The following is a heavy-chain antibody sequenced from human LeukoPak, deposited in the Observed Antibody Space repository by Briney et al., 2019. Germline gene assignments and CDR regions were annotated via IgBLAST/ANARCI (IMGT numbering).Heavy chain of an antibody. Sequence: PGGSLRLSCAASGFTFSSYSMNWVRQAPGKGLEWVSSISSSSSYIYYADSVKGRVTISRDNAKNSLYLQMNSLRAEDTAVYYCAKDDDWGRYKHWGQGTLVTVSS. CDR3: AKDDDWGRYKH. CDR2: ISSSSSYI. V-gene: IGHV3-21*04. D-gene: IGHD3-16*01. J-gene: IGHJ1*01. CDR1: GFTFSSYS.